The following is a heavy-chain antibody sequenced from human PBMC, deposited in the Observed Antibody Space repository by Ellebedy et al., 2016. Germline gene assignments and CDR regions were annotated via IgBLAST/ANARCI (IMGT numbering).Heavy chain of an antibody. CDR1: GGSFSGYY. Sequence: SQTLSLTXXVYGGSFSGYYWSWIRQPPGKGLEWIGEINHSGSTNYNPSLKSRVTISVDTSKNQFSLKLSSVTAADTAVYYCARSKWNTFEAFDIWGQGTMVTVSS. J-gene: IGHJ3*02. D-gene: IGHD3-16*01. V-gene: IGHV4-34*01. CDR3: ARSKWNTFEAFDI. CDR2: INHSGST.